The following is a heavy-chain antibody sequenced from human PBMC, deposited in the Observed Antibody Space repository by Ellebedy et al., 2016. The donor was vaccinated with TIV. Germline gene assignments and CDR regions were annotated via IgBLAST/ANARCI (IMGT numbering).Heavy chain of an antibody. CDR3: ARVDKGLLSDWPDY. CDR2: INPNSGGT. D-gene: IGHD6-19*01. V-gene: IGHV1-2*02. J-gene: IGHJ4*02. CDR1: GYTFTGYY. Sequence: AASVTVSCKASGYTFTGYYMHWVRQAPGQGLEWMGWINPNSGGTNYAQKFQGRVTMTRDTSISTAYMELSRLRSDDTAVYYCARVDKGLLSDWPDYWGQGTLVTVSS.